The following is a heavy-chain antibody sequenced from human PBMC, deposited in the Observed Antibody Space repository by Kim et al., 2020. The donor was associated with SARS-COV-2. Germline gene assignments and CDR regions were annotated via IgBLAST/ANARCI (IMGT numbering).Heavy chain of an antibody. V-gene: IGHV1-18*01. Sequence: AQKLQGRVTMTTDTSTSTAYMELRSLRSDDTAVYYCARGLYDSSGYRFDYWGQGTLVTVSS. D-gene: IGHD3-22*01. CDR3: ARGLYDSSGYRFDY. J-gene: IGHJ4*02.